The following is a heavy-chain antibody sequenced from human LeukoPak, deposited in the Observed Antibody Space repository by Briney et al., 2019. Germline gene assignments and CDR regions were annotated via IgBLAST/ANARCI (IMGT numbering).Heavy chain of an antibody. V-gene: IGHV3-30*04. Sequence: GGSLRLSCAASGFTFSSYAMHWVRQAPGKGLEWVAVISYDGSNKYYADSVKGRFTISRDNSKNTLYLQMNSLGAEDTAVYYCARSRSDSSGYYYGEDFDYWGQGTLVTVSS. D-gene: IGHD3-22*01. CDR3: ARSRSDSSGYYYGEDFDY. CDR2: ISYDGSNK. CDR1: GFTFSSYA. J-gene: IGHJ4*02.